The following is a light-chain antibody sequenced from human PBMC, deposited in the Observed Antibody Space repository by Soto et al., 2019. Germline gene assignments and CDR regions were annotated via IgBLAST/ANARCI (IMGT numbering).Light chain of an antibody. CDR3: QQRSNWPT. V-gene: IGKV3-11*01. Sequence: ESVLTQSPATLSLSPGERAARSSRASQSVSRYLAWYQQKPGQAPRLLIYDASNRATGIPARFSGSGSGTDFTLTISSLEPEDFAVYYCQQRSNWPTFGQGTKVDI. J-gene: IGKJ1*01. CDR1: QSVSRY. CDR2: DAS.